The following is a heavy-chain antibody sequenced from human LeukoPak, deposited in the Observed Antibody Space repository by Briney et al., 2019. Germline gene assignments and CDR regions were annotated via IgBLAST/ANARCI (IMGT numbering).Heavy chain of an antibody. CDR3: AKISGWYEEGLDYFDY. Sequence: GRSLRLSCAASGFTFSSYGMHWVRQAPGKGLEWVAVIWYDGSSKYYADSVKGRFTISRNNSKNRLYLQMNSLRAEDTAVYYCAKISGWYEEGLDYFDYWGQGTLVTVSS. CDR1: GFTFSSYG. CDR2: IWYDGSSK. D-gene: IGHD6-19*01. V-gene: IGHV3-33*06. J-gene: IGHJ4*02.